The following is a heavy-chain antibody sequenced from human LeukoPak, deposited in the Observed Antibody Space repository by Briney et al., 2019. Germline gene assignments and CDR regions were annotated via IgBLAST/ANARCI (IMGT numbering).Heavy chain of an antibody. CDR2: INGDGSNS. D-gene: IGHD3-16*01. CDR1: GFTFTTYW. J-gene: IGHJ4*02. CDR3: ARTSPTSHFAF. Sequence: GGSLRLSCAASGFTFTTYWMHWVRQAPGKGQVWVSRINGDGSNSNYADSVKGRFTISRDNARNTLYLQMNDLRAEDTALYYCARTSPTSHFAFWGQGTLATVSS. V-gene: IGHV3-74*01.